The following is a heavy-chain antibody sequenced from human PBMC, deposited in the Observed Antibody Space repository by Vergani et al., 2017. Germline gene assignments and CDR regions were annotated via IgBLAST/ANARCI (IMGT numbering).Heavy chain of an antibody. J-gene: IGHJ4*02. CDR1: GYTFTSYY. CDR3: ARNGYDSSGYYGY. V-gene: IGHV1-46*01. Sequence: VQLLESGAEVKQPGASVKVSCKASGYTFTSYYMHCVRQAPGQGLEWLEIINPSGGSTSYAQKFQGRVTMNRDTSTSTVNMELSRLRSDDTAVYYCARNGYDSSGYYGYWGQGTLVTVSS. CDR2: INPSGGST. D-gene: IGHD3-22*01.